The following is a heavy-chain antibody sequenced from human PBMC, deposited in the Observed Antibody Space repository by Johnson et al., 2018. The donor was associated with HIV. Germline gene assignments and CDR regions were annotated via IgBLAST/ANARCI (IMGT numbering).Heavy chain of an antibody. CDR1: GFTLSNAW. Sequence: MQLVESGGGLVKPGGSLRLSCAASGFTLSNAWMSWVRQAPGKGLEWVGRIKSKTDDGTTDYAAPVKGRFTISRDNSKNTLYLQMNSLRAEDTAVYYCAKDQHYYDSRNGGDPDAFDIWGQGTMVTVSS. CDR2: IKSKTDDGTT. J-gene: IGHJ3*02. V-gene: IGHV3-15*01. D-gene: IGHD3-22*01. CDR3: AKDQHYYDSRNGGDPDAFDI.